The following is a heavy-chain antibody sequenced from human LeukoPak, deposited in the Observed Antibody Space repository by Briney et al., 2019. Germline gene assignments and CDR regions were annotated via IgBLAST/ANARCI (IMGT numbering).Heavy chain of an antibody. CDR3: ARDGPRIAALGEDFDY. V-gene: IGHV1-46*01. J-gene: IGHJ4*02. Sequence: ASVKVPCKASGYTFTSYYMHWVRQAPGQGLEWMGIINPSGGSTSYAQKFQGRVTMTRDTSTSTVYMELSSLRSEDTAVYYCARDGPRIAALGEDFDYWGQGTLVTVSS. D-gene: IGHD6-6*01. CDR2: INPSGGST. CDR1: GYTFTSYY.